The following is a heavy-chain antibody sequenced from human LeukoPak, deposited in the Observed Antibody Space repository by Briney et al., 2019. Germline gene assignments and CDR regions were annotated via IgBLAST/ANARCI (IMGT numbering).Heavy chain of an antibody. V-gene: IGHV4-59*08. CDR1: GGSISSYY. CDR2: IYYSGST. D-gene: IGHD6-13*01. CDR3: ARYLAAAAGFDP. Sequence: PSETLSLTCTVFGGSISSYYWSWIRQPPGKGLEWIGYIYYSGSTNYNPSLKSRVTISVDTSKNQFSLKLSSVTAADTAVYYCARYLAAAAGFDPWGQGTLVTVSS. J-gene: IGHJ5*02.